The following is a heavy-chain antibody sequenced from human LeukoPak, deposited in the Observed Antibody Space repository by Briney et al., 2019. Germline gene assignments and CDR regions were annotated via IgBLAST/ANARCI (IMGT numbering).Heavy chain of an antibody. D-gene: IGHD7-27*01. V-gene: IGHV3-23*01. J-gene: IGHJ4*02. Sequence: GGSLRLSCAASGFTFSSYAMSWVRQAPGKGLEWVSGIGGSGGTSYYADSVKGRFTVSRDNSKNTLYLQMNSLRAEDTAVYYCARGPPNWGYDYWGPGTLVTVSS. CDR2: IGGSGGTS. CDR1: GFTFSSYA. CDR3: ARGPPNWGYDY.